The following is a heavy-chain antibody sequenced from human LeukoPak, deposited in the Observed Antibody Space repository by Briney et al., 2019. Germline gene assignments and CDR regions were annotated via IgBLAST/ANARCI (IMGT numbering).Heavy chain of an antibody. J-gene: IGHJ4*02. CDR3: ARDYGAYVGVFDY. CDR1: GFTFSSYS. Sequence: GGSLRLSCAASGFTFSSYSMNWVRQAPGKGLEWVSSISSSSSYIYYADSVKGRFTISRDNAKNSLYLQMNSLRAEDTAVYYCARDYGAYVGVFDYWGQGTLVTVSS. V-gene: IGHV3-21*01. D-gene: IGHD4-17*01. CDR2: ISSSSSYI.